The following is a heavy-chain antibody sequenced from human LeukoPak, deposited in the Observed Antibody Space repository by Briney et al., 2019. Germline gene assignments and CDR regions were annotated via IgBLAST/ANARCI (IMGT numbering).Heavy chain of an antibody. D-gene: IGHD4-17*01. CDR3: ARAYGDYGDY. V-gene: IGHV3-21*01. CDR1: GFTFSSYS. CDR2: ISSSSSYI. J-gene: IGHJ4*02. Sequence: VGSLRLSCAASGFTFSSYSMNWVRQATGKGLEWVSSISSSSSYIYYADSVKGRFTISRDNAKNSLYLQMNSLRAEDTAVYYCARAYGDYGDYWGQGTLVTVSS.